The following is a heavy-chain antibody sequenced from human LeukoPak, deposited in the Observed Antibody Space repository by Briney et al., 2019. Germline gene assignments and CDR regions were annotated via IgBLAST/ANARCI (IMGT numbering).Heavy chain of an antibody. Sequence: SVKVSCKASGGTFSSYAISWVRQAPAQGLEWMGGIIPIFGTANYAQKFQGRVTITADESTSTAYMELSSLRSEDTAAYYCASDDYYDSSGYHNWFDPWGQGTLVTVSS. D-gene: IGHD3-22*01. CDR1: GGTFSSYA. CDR3: ASDDYYDSSGYHNWFDP. V-gene: IGHV1-69*01. CDR2: IIPIFGTA. J-gene: IGHJ5*02.